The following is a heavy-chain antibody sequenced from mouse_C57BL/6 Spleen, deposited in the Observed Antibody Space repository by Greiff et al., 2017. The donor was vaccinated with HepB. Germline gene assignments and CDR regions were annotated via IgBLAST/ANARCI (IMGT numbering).Heavy chain of an antibody. D-gene: IGHD2-1*01. Sequence: VQLQQPGAELVRPGSSVKLSCKASGYTFTSYWMHWVKQRPIQGLEWIGNIDPSDSETHYNQKFKDKATLTVDQSSSTAYMQLSSLTSEDSAVYYCARDGNFLLDYWGQDTTLTVSS. J-gene: IGHJ2*01. CDR1: GYTFTSYW. CDR3: ARDGNFLLDY. CDR2: IDPSDSET. V-gene: IGHV1-52*01.